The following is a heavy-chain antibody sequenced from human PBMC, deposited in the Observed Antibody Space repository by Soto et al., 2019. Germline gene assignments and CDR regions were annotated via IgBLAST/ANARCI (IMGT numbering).Heavy chain of an antibody. D-gene: IGHD3-3*01. J-gene: IGHJ6*02. V-gene: IGHV3-30*18. CDR3: AKARKAKPFWSGWSENYYYYGMDV. Sequence: PGGSLRLSCAASGFTFSSYGMHWVRQAPGKGLEWVAVISYDGSNKYYADSVKGRFTISRDNSKNTLYLQMNSLRAEDTAVYYCAKARKAKPFWSGWSENYYYYGMDVWGQGTTVTVSS. CDR2: ISYDGSNK. CDR1: GFTFSSYG.